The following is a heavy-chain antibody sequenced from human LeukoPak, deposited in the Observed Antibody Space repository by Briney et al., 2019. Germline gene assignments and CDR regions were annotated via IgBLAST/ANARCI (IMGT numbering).Heavy chain of an antibody. J-gene: IGHJ4*02. CDR2: ISDSGGST. V-gene: IGHV3-23*01. CDR3: AKGEGIQLLFDY. CDR1: GFTFSSYA. Sequence: PGGSLRLSCAASGFTFSSYAMNWVRQAPGKGLEWVSGISDSGGSTYYADSVKGRFTISRDNSKNTLYLQMNSLRAEDTAVYYCAKGEGIQLLFDYWGQGTLVTVSS. D-gene: IGHD5-18*01.